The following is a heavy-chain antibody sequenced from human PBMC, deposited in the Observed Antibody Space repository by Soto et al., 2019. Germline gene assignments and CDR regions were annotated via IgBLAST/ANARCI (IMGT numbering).Heavy chain of an antibody. CDR3: AKYLYSSGWYTDY. Sequence: AGGSLRLSCAASGFTLSSYGMHWVRQAPGKGLEWVAVISYDGSNKYYADSVKGRFTISRDNSKNTLYLQMSSLRAEDTAVYYCAKYLYSSGWYTDYWGQGTLVTVSS. D-gene: IGHD6-19*01. J-gene: IGHJ4*02. CDR1: GFTLSSYG. CDR2: ISYDGSNK. V-gene: IGHV3-30*18.